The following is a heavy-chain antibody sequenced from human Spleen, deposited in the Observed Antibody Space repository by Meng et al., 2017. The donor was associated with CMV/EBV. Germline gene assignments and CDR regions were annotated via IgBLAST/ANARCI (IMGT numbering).Heavy chain of an antibody. V-gene: IGHV1-18*04. Sequence: KACGDTLTTYGISWVRQAPGQGLEWMGWISAYNGNTNYAQKVQGRVIMTTDTSTSTAYMELRNLRSDDTAVYYCTRDNYDSSALMDVWGQGTMVTVSS. J-gene: IGHJ6*02. CDR3: TRDNYDSSALMDV. D-gene: IGHD3-22*01. CDR2: ISAYNGNT. CDR1: GDTLTTYG.